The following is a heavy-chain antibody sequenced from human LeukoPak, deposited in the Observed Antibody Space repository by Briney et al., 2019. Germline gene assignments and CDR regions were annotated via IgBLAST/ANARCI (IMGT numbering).Heavy chain of an antibody. V-gene: IGHV4-59*01. D-gene: IGHD3-10*01. CDR3: ARVDGLYYYGSGSYFLGAFDI. CDR2: IYYSGST. Sequence: PSETLSLTCTVSGGSISSYYWSWIRQPPGKGLEWIGYIYYSGSTNYNPSLKSRVTISVDTSKNQFSLKLSSVTAADTAVYYCARVDGLYYYGSGSYFLGAFDIWGQGTMVTVSS. CDR1: GGSISSYY. J-gene: IGHJ3*02.